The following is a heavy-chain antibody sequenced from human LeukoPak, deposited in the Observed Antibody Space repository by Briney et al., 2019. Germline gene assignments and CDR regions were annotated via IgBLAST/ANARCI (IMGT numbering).Heavy chain of an antibody. CDR2: IRYDGSNK. J-gene: IGHJ4*02. CDR1: GFTFSNYG. Sequence: GGSLRLSCAASGFTFSNYGIHWVRQAPGKGLEWVTFIRYDGSNKYYADSVKGRFTISRDNSKNTLYLQMNSLRADDTAVYYCAKDSGGYSYGLAFDYWGQGTLVTVSS. V-gene: IGHV3-30*02. CDR3: AKDSGGYSYGLAFDY. D-gene: IGHD5-18*01.